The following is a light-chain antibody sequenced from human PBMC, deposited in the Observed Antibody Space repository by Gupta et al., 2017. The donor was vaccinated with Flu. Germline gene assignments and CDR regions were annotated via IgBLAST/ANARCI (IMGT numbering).Light chain of an antibody. J-gene: IGKJ5*01. CDR2: DAS. Sequence: EIVLTQSPATLSLSPGERATLSCRASQSVSSYLAWYQQKPGQAPRLLIYDASNRATGIPARFSGSGSGTEFTLTISSLEPEDFAVYYCQQRSNWPSTFGQGTQLEIK. CDR1: QSVSSY. CDR3: QQRSNWPST. V-gene: IGKV3-11*01.